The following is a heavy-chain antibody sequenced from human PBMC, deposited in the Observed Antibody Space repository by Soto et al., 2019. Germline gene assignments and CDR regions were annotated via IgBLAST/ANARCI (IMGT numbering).Heavy chain of an antibody. Sequence: QVQLVQSGAEVKKPGASVKVSCKASGYTFTTYAISWVRQAPGQGLEWMGWISTYDGNTDYAQNLQGRVTMTTDTSTNTAYMELRSLRSDDTAVYYCARDRLHTSSSITFDYWGQRALVTVSS. CDR3: ARDRLHTSSSITFDY. V-gene: IGHV1-18*01. CDR1: GYTFTTYA. CDR2: ISTYDGNT. D-gene: IGHD6-6*01. J-gene: IGHJ4*02.